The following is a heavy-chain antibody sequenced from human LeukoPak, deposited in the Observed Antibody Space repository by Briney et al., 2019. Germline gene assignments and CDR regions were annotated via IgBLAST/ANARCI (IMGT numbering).Heavy chain of an antibody. D-gene: IGHD3-16*01. CDR1: GGSISSSSYY. CDR2: INHSGST. J-gene: IGHJ4*02. Sequence: PSETLSLTCTVSGGSISSSSYYWSWIRQPPGKGLEWIGEINHSGSTNYNPSLKSRVTISVDTSKNQFSLKLSSVTAADTAVYYCASIMADYWGQGTLVTVSS. V-gene: IGHV4-39*07. CDR3: ASIMADY.